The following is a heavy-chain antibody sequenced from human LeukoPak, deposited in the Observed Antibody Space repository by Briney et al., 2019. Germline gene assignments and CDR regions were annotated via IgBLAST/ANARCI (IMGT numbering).Heavy chain of an antibody. V-gene: IGHV3-30*02. D-gene: IGHD3-22*01. CDR3: ARSYYYDSSGLDY. J-gene: IGHJ4*02. Sequence: GGSLRLSCAASGFTFSSYGMHWVRQAPGKGLEWVAFIRYDGSNKYYADSVKGRFTISRDNSKNTLYLQMNSLRAEDTAVYYCARSYYYDSSGLDYWGQGTLVTVSS. CDR2: IRYDGSNK. CDR1: GFTFSSYG.